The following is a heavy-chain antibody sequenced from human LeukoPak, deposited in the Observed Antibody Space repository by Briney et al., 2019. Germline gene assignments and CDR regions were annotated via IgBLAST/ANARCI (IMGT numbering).Heavy chain of an antibody. Sequence: GASVKVSCKASGYTFTGYYMHWVRQAPGQGLEWMGRINPNSGGTNYAQKFQGRVTMTRDTSNSTAYMELSRLRSDDTAVYYCARDYYDSSGYYDYWGQGTLVTVSS. J-gene: IGHJ4*02. CDR2: INPNSGGT. CDR1: GYTFTGYY. V-gene: IGHV1-2*06. D-gene: IGHD3-22*01. CDR3: ARDYYDSSGYYDY.